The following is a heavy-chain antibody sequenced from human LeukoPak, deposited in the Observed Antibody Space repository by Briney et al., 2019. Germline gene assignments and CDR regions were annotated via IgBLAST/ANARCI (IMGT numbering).Heavy chain of an antibody. D-gene: IGHD3-22*01. CDR2: INSDGSST. CDR3: ARDLGDSRWPDSMDV. V-gene: IGHV3-74*01. CDR1: GFTFSSYW. J-gene: IGHJ6*02. Sequence: PGGSLRLSCAASGFTFSSYWMHWVRQAPGKGLVWVSRINSDGSSTSHADSVKGRFTISRDNAKNTLYLQMNSLRAEDTAVYYCARDLGDSRWPDSMDVWGQGTTVTVSS.